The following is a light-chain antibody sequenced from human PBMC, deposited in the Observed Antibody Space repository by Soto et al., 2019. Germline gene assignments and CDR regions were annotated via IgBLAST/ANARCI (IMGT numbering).Light chain of an antibody. V-gene: IGKV3-20*01. CDR3: QQCGSLPGT. CDR2: SAS. Sequence: EIVMTQSPGTLSLSPGERATLSCRASQSVSSSYLAWYQQKPGQAPRFLIYSASSRATGIPDRFIGGGSGTDFTLTISRLEPEDFAVYYCQQCGSLPGTFGQGTKVDIK. CDR1: QSVSSSY. J-gene: IGKJ1*01.